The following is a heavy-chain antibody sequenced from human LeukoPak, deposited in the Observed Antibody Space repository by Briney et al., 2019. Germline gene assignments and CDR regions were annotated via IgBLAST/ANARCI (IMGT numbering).Heavy chain of an antibody. D-gene: IGHD6-13*01. Sequence: GGSLRLSCAASGFTFSSYSMNWVRQAPGKGLEWVSYISSGSSTIYYADSVKGRFTISRDNAKNTLYLQMNSLRAEDTAVYYCARAQSSSNDYWGQGTLVTVSS. CDR3: ARAQSSSNDY. CDR1: GFTFSSYS. V-gene: IGHV3-48*04. J-gene: IGHJ4*02. CDR2: ISSGSSTI.